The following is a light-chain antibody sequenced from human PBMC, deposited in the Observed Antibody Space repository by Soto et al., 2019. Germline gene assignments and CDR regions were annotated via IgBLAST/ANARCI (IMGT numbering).Light chain of an antibody. V-gene: IGLV8-61*01. J-gene: IGLJ3*02. CDR3: VLYMGSGISV. CDR2: STN. CDR1: SGSVSSNNY. Sequence: QTVVTQEPSFSVSPGGTVTLTCGLSSGSVSSNNYPSWYQQTPGQAPRTLIYSTNTRSSGGPDRFSGSILGNKAALPNTGAQAYDESDYYCVLYMGSGISVFGGGTKLTVL.